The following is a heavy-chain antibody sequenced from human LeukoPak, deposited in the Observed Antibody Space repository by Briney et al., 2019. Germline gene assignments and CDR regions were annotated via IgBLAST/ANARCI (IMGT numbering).Heavy chain of an antibody. CDR2: IIPIFGTA. V-gene: IGHV1-69*05. Sequence: ASVKVSCKASGGTFSSYAISWVRQAPGQGLEWMGRIIPIFGTANYAQKFQGRVTITTDESTSTAYMELSSLRSEDTAVYYCARGGRGYSYGYRFDYWGQGTLVTVSS. CDR1: GGTFSSYA. CDR3: ARGGRGYSYGYRFDY. J-gene: IGHJ4*02. D-gene: IGHD5-18*01.